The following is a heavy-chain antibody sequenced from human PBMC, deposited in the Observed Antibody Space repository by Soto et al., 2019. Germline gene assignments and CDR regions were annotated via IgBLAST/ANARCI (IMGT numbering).Heavy chain of an antibody. D-gene: IGHD6-13*01. Sequence: SETLSLTCTVSGGSISSSSYYWGWIRQPPGKGLEWIGSIYYSGSTYYNPSLKSRVTISVDTSKNQFSLKLSSVTAADTAVYYCARHVGRSAAGTSKYNWFDPWGQGTLVTVSS. V-gene: IGHV4-39*01. CDR3: ARHVGRSAAGTSKYNWFDP. CDR1: GGSISSSSYY. J-gene: IGHJ5*02. CDR2: IYYSGST.